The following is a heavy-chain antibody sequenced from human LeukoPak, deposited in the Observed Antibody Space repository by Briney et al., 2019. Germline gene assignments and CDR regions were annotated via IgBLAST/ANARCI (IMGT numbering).Heavy chain of an antibody. CDR2: INPNSGGT. CDR1: GHTFTGYY. CDR3: AREKAVAGTGVGY. Sequence: PRASVKVSCKASGHTFTGYYMHWVRQAPGQGLEWMGWINPNSGGTNYAQKFQGRVTMTRDTSISTAYMELSRLRSDDTAVYYCAREKAVAGTGVGYWGQGTLVTVSS. V-gene: IGHV1-2*02. J-gene: IGHJ4*02. D-gene: IGHD6-19*01.